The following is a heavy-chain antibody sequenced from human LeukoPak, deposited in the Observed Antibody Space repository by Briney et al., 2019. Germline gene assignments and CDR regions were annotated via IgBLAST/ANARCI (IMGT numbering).Heavy chain of an antibody. CDR1: VYTFTGYY. Sequence: GASVKVSCKASVYTFTGYYMHWVRQAPGQGLEWMGWINPNSGGTNYAQKFQGRVTMTSDTSISTAYMELSRLRSDDTAVYYCARGDILTGYYPSPVDYWGQGTLVTVSS. J-gene: IGHJ4*02. V-gene: IGHV1-2*02. D-gene: IGHD3-9*01. CDR2: INPNSGGT. CDR3: ARGDILTGYYPSPVDY.